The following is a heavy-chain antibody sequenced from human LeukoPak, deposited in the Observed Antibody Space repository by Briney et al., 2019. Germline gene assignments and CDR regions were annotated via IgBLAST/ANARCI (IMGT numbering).Heavy chain of an antibody. CDR2: FDPEDGET. CDR1: GYTLTELS. CDR3: ARDPFLRGYSYGYGRGGYYYYGMDV. Sequence: ASVKVSCKVSGYTLTELSMHWVRQAPGKGLEWMGGFDPEDGETIYAQKFQGRVTMTEDTSTDTAYMELSSLRSEDTAVYYCARDPFLRGYSYGYGRGGYYYYGMDVWGQGTTVTVSS. D-gene: IGHD5-18*01. V-gene: IGHV1-24*01. J-gene: IGHJ6*02.